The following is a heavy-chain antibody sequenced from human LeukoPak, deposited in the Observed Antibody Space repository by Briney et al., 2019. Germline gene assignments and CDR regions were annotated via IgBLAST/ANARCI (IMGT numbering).Heavy chain of an antibody. V-gene: IGHV4-59*01. CDR2: IYYSGST. Sequence: PSETLSLTCVVSGGAMSSSYWSWIRQPPGKGLEWIGYIYYSGSTNYNPSLKSRVTISVDTSKNHFSLKLSSVTAADTAMYYCARISGRGYSYNNWFDSWGQGTLVTVSS. D-gene: IGHD5-18*01. J-gene: IGHJ5*01. CDR1: GGAMSSSY. CDR3: ARISGRGYSYNNWFDS.